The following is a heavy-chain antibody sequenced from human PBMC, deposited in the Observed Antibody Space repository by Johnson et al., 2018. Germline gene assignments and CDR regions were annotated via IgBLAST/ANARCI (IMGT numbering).Heavy chain of an antibody. CDR1: GASFSDYF. CDR2: ITDSGST. V-gene: IGHV4-34*01. D-gene: IGHD6-6*01. CDR3: ASKWTSRHRYFPH. J-gene: IGHJ1*01. Sequence: QVQLQQWGAGLLKPSETLSLTCSVHGASFSDYFWTWIRQSPTKGLEWIGEITDSGSTLHNPALKGRVTMSVDPSRNQFSMKLTSVTAADTGFYYCASKWTSRHRYFPHWGPGTLVTVSS.